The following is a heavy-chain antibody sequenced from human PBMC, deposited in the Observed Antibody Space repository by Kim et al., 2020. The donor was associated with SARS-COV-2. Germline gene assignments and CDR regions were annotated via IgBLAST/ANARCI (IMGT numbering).Heavy chain of an antibody. CDR2: INPNSGGT. CDR3: ARNLLRYFDWEINWFDP. V-gene: IGHV1-2*02. D-gene: IGHD3-9*01. CDR1: GYTFTGYY. Sequence: ASVKVSCKASGYTFTGYYMHWVRQAPGQGLEWMGWINPNSGGTNYAQKFQGRVTMTRDTSISTAYMELSRLRSDDTAVYYCARNLLRYFDWEINWFDPWGQGTLVTVSS. J-gene: IGHJ5*02.